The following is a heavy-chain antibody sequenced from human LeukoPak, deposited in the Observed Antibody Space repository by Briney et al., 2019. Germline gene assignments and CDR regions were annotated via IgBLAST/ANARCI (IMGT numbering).Heavy chain of an antibody. CDR3: ARDEGSSTRYYYYYMDV. Sequence: GGSLRLSCAASGFTFSSYSMNWVRQAPGKGLEWVSSISSSSSYIYYADSVKGRFTISRDNAKNSLYLQMNSLRAEDTAVYYCARDEGSSTRYYYYYMDVWGKGTTVTVSS. D-gene: IGHD2-15*01. V-gene: IGHV3-21*01. CDR2: ISSSSSYI. J-gene: IGHJ6*03. CDR1: GFTFSSYS.